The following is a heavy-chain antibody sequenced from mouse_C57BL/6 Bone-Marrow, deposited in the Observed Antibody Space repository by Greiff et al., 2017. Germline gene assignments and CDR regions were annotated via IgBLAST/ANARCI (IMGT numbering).Heavy chain of an antibody. CDR3: ARPDGPWFAY. Sequence: EVQGVESGGDLVKPGGSLKLSCAASGFTFSSYGMSWVRQTPDKRLEWVATIGSGGSYTYYPDSMKGRFTISRNNAKNTLCRQMSSLKSEDTAMYDCARPDGPWFAYWGQGTLVTVSA. D-gene: IGHD2-3*01. CDR2: IGSGGSYT. CDR1: GFTFSSYG. V-gene: IGHV5-6*01. J-gene: IGHJ3*01.